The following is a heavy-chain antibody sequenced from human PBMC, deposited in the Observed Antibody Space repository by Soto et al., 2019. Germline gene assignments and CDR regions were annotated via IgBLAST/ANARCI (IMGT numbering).Heavy chain of an antibody. CDR2: IYYSGST. J-gene: IGHJ5*02. CDR3: ARSIAVAGENWFDP. D-gene: IGHD6-19*01. CDR1: GGSVSSGSYY. V-gene: IGHV4-61*01. Sequence: QVQLQESGPGLVKPSETLSLTCTVSGGSVSSGSYYWSWIRQPPGKGLEWIGYIYYSGSTNYNPSLKSRVTISVDTSKNQFSLKLSSVTAADTAVYYCARSIAVAGENWFDPWGQGTLVTVSS.